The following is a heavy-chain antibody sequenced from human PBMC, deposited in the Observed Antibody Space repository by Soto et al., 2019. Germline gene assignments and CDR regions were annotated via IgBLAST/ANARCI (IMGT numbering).Heavy chain of an antibody. CDR1: GFTFNDAY. Sequence: EVQLVESGGGLVKPGGSLSLSCAASGFTFNDAYMNWVRQAPGKGLEWVGRIKSRTDGGTTDYAAPVKGRFTISRDDSKRTLYLQMNSLKTEDTAVYYCIIWANSDDYWGRGTLVTVSS. D-gene: IGHD1-26*01. V-gene: IGHV3-15*07. CDR2: IKSRTDGGTT. J-gene: IGHJ4*02. CDR3: IIWANSDDY.